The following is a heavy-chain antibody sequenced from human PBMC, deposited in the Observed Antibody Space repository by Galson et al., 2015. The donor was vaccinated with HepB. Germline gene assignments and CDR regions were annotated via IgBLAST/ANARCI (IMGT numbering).Heavy chain of an antibody. Sequence: SLRLSCAVSGLAVSSNYLTWVRQAPGKGLEWVSVIFSGGSTYYTDSVQCRFTISRDNSKNTLYLQMNSLRAEDTAVYYCARPPAADGGHYYIAYWGQGTLVAVSS. D-gene: IGHD3-3*01. V-gene: IGHV3-66*04. CDR1: GLAVSSNY. J-gene: IGHJ4*02. CDR3: ARPPAADGGHYYIAY. CDR2: IFSGGST.